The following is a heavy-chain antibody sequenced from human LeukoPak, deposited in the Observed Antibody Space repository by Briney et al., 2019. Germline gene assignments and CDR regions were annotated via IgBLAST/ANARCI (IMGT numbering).Heavy chain of an antibody. D-gene: IGHD3-16*01. V-gene: IGHV3-33*08. CDR3: ARILGSYSDY. J-gene: IGHJ4*02. Sequence: GRSLRLSCAASGFTFSSYAMHWVRQVPGKGLEWVATIWFDGSNKYYADSVKGRFTISRDNSKNTLYLQMNSLRAEDTAVYYCARILGSYSDYWGQGTLVTVSS. CDR2: IWFDGSNK. CDR1: GFTFSSYA.